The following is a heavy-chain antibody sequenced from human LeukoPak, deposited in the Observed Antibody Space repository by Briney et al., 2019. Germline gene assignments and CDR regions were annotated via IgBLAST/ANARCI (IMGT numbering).Heavy chain of an antibody. CDR3: ARGLRWELQNYYYMDV. J-gene: IGHJ6*03. CDR2: INHSGST. CDR1: GGSFSGYY. V-gene: IGHV4-34*01. Sequence: PSETLSLTCAVYGGSFSGYYWSWIRQPPGKGLEWIGEINHSGSTNYNPSLKSRVAISVDTSKNQFSLKLSSVTAADTAVYYCARGLRWELQNYYYMDVWGKGTTVTVSS. D-gene: IGHD1-26*01.